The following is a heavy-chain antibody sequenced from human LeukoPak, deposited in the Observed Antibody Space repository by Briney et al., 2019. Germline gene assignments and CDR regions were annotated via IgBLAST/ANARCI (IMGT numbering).Heavy chain of an antibody. CDR2: IYYSGST. D-gene: IGHD3-10*01. CDR3: ARQSGSGSYSDY. Sequence: SETLSLTCAVSGGSISSSSYYWGWIRQPPGKGLEWIGSIYYSGSTYYNPSLKSRVTISVDTSKNQFSLKLSSVTAADTAVYYCARQSGSGSYSDYWGQGTLVTVSS. V-gene: IGHV4-39*01. CDR1: GGSISSSSYY. J-gene: IGHJ4*02.